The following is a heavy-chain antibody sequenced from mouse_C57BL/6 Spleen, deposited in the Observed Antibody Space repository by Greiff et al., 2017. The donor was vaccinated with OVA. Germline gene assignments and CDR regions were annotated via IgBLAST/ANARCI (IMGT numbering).Heavy chain of an antibody. D-gene: IGHD1-1*02. J-gene: IGHJ4*01. Sequence: VQLQQSGAELVKPGASVKLSCTASGFNIKDYYMHWVKQRTEQGLEWIGRIDPEDGETKYAPKFQGKATITADTSYNTAYLQLSSLTSEDTAVYDWAGGARWNYAMDYWGQGTSVTVSS. CDR2: IDPEDGET. CDR3: AGGARWNYAMDY. V-gene: IGHV14-2*01. CDR1: GFNIKDYY.